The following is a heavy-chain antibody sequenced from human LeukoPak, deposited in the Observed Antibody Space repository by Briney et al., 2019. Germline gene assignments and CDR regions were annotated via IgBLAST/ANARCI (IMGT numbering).Heavy chain of an antibody. CDR1: GFTFSSYG. D-gene: IGHD3-22*01. CDR2: FWAEGRNK. J-gene: IGHJ5*02. Sequence: GGSLRLSCAASGFTFSSYGIHWVRQAPGKGLEWVAVFWAEGRNKNYADSVKGRFTISRDNSKNTVYLQMNGLRVEDTAVYYCARDRDTSSHYSWFDPWGQGTLVTVSS. CDR3: ARDRDTSSHYSWFDP. V-gene: IGHV3-33*01.